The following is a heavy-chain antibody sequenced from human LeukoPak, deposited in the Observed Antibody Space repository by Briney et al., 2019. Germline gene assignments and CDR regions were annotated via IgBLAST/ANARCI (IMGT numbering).Heavy chain of an antibody. D-gene: IGHD2-2*01. CDR3: VKDRPCETCMPMDA. Sequence: GGSLRLSCAASGFTFTDYFMSWVRQAPGKGLEWVSGLGRSGENRYYATSVRGRFSISRYNSKDTVYLQMNSLRAEDTAIYYCVKDRPCETCMPMDAWGQGTTVTVSS. J-gene: IGHJ6*02. V-gene: IGHV3-23*01. CDR2: LGRSGENR. CDR1: GFTFTDYF.